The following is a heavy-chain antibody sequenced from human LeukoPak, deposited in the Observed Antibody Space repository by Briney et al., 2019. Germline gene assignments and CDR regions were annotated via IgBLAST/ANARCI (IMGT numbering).Heavy chain of an antibody. CDR1: GGSFSGYY. D-gene: IGHD6-19*01. V-gene: IGHV4-34*01. Sequence: PSETLSLTCAVYGGSFSGYYWSWIRQPPGKGLEWIGEINHSGSTNYNPSLKSRVTISVDTSKNHFSLHLISVTPEDTAVYYCARDDSSGGVYLHHWGQGTLVTVSS. J-gene: IGHJ1*01. CDR3: ARDDSSGGVYLHH. CDR2: INHSGST.